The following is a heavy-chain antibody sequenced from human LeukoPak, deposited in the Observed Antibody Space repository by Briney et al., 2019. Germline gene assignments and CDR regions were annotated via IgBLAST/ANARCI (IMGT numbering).Heavy chain of an antibody. V-gene: IGHV3-21*01. Sequence: PGGSLRLSCTTSGFSFSAYTTNWIRQAPGKGLEWVSSIGASVYYGDSVRGRSTISRDDTKNSIYLQMDSLRVDDTAVYFCARDKPGIAAPDVWGKGTTVTVSS. D-gene: IGHD6-13*01. CDR2: IGASV. J-gene: IGHJ6*04. CDR1: GFSFSAYT. CDR3: ARDKPGIAAPDV.